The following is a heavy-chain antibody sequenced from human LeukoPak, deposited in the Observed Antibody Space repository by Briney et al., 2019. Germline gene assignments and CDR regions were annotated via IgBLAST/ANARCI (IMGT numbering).Heavy chain of an antibody. J-gene: IGHJ4*02. CDR2: IYYTGSA. CDR1: GGSISSGDYY. D-gene: IGHD3-22*01. V-gene: IGHV4-30-4*01. CDR3: ARHNYDSRGYLRYLFDY. Sequence: SETLSLTCTVSGGSISSGDYYWGWVRQPPGKGPEWIGYIYYTGSAYYNPSLKGRVTMSVDTSKNQFSLKLTSVTAADTAVYYCARHNYDSRGYLRYLFDYWGQGTLVTVSS.